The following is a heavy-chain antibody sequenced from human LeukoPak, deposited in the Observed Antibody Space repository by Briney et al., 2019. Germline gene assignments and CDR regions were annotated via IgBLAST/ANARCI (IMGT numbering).Heavy chain of an antibody. CDR3: ARDYYDSSGYHSVSFDY. CDR2: INHSGST. J-gene: IGHJ4*02. V-gene: IGHV4-34*01. Sequence: SETLSLTCAVYGGSFSGYYWSWIRQPPGKGLEWIGEINHSGSTNYNPSLKGRVTISVDTSKNQFSLKLSSVTAADTAVYYCARDYYDSSGYHSVSFDYWGQGTLVTVSS. CDR1: GGSFSGYY. D-gene: IGHD3-22*01.